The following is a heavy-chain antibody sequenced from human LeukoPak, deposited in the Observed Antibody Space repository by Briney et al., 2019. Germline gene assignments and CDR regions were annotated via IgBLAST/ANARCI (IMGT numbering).Heavy chain of an antibody. D-gene: IGHD3-16*01. Sequence: PSETLSLTCTVSGGSFSSYSWSWIRQPSGKGLEWIGEINHSGRVNYSPSLQSRVTISIDTSKNQFSLILNSVTAADTSVYFCARFDPGLGWAFDYWGQGTLVTVSS. J-gene: IGHJ4*02. CDR1: GGSFSSYS. CDR2: INHSGRV. V-gene: IGHV4-34*01. CDR3: ARFDPGLGWAFDY.